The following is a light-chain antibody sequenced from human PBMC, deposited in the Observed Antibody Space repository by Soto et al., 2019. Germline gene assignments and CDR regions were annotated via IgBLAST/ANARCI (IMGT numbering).Light chain of an antibody. V-gene: IGLV6-57*03. CDR1: SGSIASNY. CDR3: QSYDSSNLWV. CDR2: EDN. Sequence: NFMLTQPHSVSESPGKTGTISCTRSSGSIASNYVQWYQQRPGSAPTTVIYEDNQRPSGVPDRFSGSIDSSSNSASLTISGLKTEDEAGYYCQSYDSSNLWVFGGGAQLPVL. J-gene: IGLJ3*02.